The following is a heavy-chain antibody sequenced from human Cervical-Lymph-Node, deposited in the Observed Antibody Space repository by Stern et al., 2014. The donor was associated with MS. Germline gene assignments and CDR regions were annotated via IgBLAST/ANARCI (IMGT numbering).Heavy chain of an antibody. CDR1: GFSFSRYA. D-gene: IGHD6-13*01. Sequence: VQLVESGGGVVQPGRSLRLSCAASGFSFSRYAMHWVRQAPGKGLEWVALIWYNGSNPYYADSVTVRFTISRYNFKNTLYLQMNSLTAEDTAVYYCASADSSSRYYFDYWGQGTLVTVSS. J-gene: IGHJ4*02. CDR3: ASADSSSRYYFDY. V-gene: IGHV3-33*01. CDR2: IWYNGSNP.